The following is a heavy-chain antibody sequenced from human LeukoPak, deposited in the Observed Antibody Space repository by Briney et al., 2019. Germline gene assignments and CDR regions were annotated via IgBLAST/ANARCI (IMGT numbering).Heavy chain of an antibody. J-gene: IGHJ4*02. CDR1: GFTFSSYA. CDR3: AKDLWIAAAGPFDY. V-gene: IGHV3-23*01. Sequence: PGGSLRLSCAAFGFTFSSYAMSWVRQAPGKGLEWVPAISGSGGSTYYADSVKGRFTISRDNSKNTLYLQMNSLRAEDTAVYYCAKDLWIAAAGPFDYWGQGTLVTVSS. CDR2: ISGSGGST. D-gene: IGHD6-13*01.